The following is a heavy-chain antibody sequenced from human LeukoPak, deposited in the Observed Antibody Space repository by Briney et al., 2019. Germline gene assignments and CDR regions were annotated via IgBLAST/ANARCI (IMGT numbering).Heavy chain of an antibody. D-gene: IGHD4-23*01. Sequence: SETLSLTCGVHGVSLTAYYWSWIRQSPGESLEWIGEIAPTGYTIYNPSLKGRVAMSVDTSKNHLSLTLTSLTAADTAIYYCARIRCGQTNGNCYNSWGRGALVTVSS. CDR1: GVSLTAYY. CDR2: IAPTGYT. CDR3: ARIRCGQTNGNCYNS. J-gene: IGHJ4*02. V-gene: IGHV4-34*01.